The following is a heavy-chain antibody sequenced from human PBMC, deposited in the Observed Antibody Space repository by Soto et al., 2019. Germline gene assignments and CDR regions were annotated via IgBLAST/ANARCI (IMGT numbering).Heavy chain of an antibody. CDR1: GYSFTSYW. CDR3: ARQGEYSSSQSQAYYYYGMDV. Sequence: GESLKISCKGSGYSFTSYWISWVRQMPGKGLEWMGRIDPSDSYTNYSPSFQGHVTISADKSISTAYLQRSSLKASDTAMYYCARQGEYSSSQSQAYYYYGMDVWGQGTTVTVSS. V-gene: IGHV5-10-1*01. J-gene: IGHJ6*02. D-gene: IGHD6-6*01. CDR2: IDPSDSYT.